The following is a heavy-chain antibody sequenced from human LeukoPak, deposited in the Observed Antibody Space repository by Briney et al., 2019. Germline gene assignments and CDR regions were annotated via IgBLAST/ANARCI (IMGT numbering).Heavy chain of an antibody. V-gene: IGHV3-73*01. CDR1: GFTFSGSA. CDR3: TTVTNFYL. J-gene: IGHJ1*01. Sequence: GGSLKLSCAASGFTFSGSAMHWVRQASGKGLEWVGRIRSKANSYATAYAASVKGRFTISRDDSKNTAYLQMNSLKTEDTAVYYCTTVTNFYLGGQGTLVTVSS. CDR2: IRSKANSYAT. D-gene: IGHD2/OR15-2a*01.